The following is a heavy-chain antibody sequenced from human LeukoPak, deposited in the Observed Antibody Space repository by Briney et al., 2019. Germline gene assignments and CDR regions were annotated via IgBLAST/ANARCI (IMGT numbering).Heavy chain of an antibody. Sequence: ASVKVSCKASGGTFSSYAISWVRQAPGQGLEWMGGIIPIFGTANYAQKFQGRVTITADESTSTAYMELSSLRSEDTAVYYCARVNSGYDRDVYWGQGTLVTVSS. CDR2: IIPIFGTA. V-gene: IGHV1-69*13. D-gene: IGHD5-12*01. CDR1: GGTFSSYA. J-gene: IGHJ4*02. CDR3: ARVNSGYDRDVY.